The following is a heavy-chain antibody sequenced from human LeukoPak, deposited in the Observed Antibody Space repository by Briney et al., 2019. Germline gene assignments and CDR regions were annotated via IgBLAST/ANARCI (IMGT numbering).Heavy chain of an antibody. V-gene: IGHV1-18*01. Sequence: ASVKVSCKASGYTFTSYGISWVRQAPGQGLEWMGWISAYNGNTNYAQKLQGRVTMTTDTSTSTAYMELRSLRSDDTAVYYCATRAAYCGGDCPPFDYWGQGTLVTVSS. CDR2: ISAYNGNT. CDR1: GYTFTSYG. D-gene: IGHD2-21*02. J-gene: IGHJ4*02. CDR3: ATRAAYCGGDCPPFDY.